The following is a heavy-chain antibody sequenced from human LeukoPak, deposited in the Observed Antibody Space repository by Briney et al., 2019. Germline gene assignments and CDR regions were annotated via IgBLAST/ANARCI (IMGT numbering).Heavy chain of an antibody. D-gene: IGHD4-17*01. J-gene: IGHJ6*03. CDR3: ARDTVTTSPYYYYYMDV. V-gene: IGHV4-59*01. CDR2: IYYSGST. CDR1: GGSISSYY. Sequence: PSETLSLTCTVSGGSISSYYWSWIRQPPGKGLEWIGYIYYSGSTNYNPSLKSRVTISVDTSKNQFSLKLSSVTAADTAVYYCARDTVTTSPYYYYYMDVWGKGATVTVSS.